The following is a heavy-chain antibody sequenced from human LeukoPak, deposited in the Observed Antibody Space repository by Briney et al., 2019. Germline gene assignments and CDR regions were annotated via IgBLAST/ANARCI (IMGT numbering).Heavy chain of an antibody. J-gene: IGHJ4*02. D-gene: IGHD3-22*01. CDR1: RFTFSSYA. Sequence: PGGSLRLSCAASRFTFSSYAMSWVRQAPGKGLEWVSSIRGSGGSTYYADSVKGRFTISRDNSKNTLYLQMNSLRAEDTAVYYCARDDFNYYDSSGTGLIRGSVYFDYWGQGTLVTVSS. CDR3: ARDDFNYYDSSGTGLIRGSVYFDY. CDR2: IRGSGGST. V-gene: IGHV3-23*01.